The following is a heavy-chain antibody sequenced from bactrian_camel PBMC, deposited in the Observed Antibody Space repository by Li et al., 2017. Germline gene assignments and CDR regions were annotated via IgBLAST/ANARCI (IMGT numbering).Heavy chain of an antibody. CDR1: GVTSSTKC. CDR3: AATGTGYCPDRVGARDYKF. D-gene: IGHD3*01. J-gene: IGHJ4*01. V-gene: IGHV3S31*01. CDR2: MSIGGISK. Sequence: VQLVESGGGSVQAGGSLRISCTASGVTSSTKCMGWFRQEIGGPAREGISAMSIGGISKYYAESVKGRFTISQDNAKNTVYLQMNNLRPEDTGMYYCAATGTGYCPDRVGARDYKFWGQGTQVTVS.